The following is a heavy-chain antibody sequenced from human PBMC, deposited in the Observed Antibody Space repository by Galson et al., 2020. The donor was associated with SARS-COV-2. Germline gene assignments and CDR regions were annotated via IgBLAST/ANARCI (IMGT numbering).Heavy chain of an antibody. V-gene: IGHV4-61*02. CDR1: GCSISSGNFY. J-gene: IGHJ4*02. CDR3: ARDVTS. CDR2: IYSSGTT. Sequence: SETLSLTCTVSGCSISSGNFYWNWIRQPAGKGLEWIGRIYSSGTTDYNPSLKSRVTISLDTSKNQYPLRLISVTAADTALYYCARDVTSWGQGTLVTVSS.